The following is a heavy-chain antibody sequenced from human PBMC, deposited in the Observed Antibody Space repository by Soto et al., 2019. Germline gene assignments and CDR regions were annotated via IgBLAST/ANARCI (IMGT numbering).Heavy chain of an antibody. CDR3: ARATSGSGWSQRFDY. D-gene: IGHD6-19*01. Sequence: GASVKVSCKASGGTFSSYAISWVRQAPGQGLEWMGGIIPIFGTANYAQKFQGRVTITADESTSTAYMELSSLRSEDTDVYYCARATSGSGWSQRFDYWGQGTLVTVSS. CDR2: IIPIFGTA. J-gene: IGHJ4*02. V-gene: IGHV1-69*13. CDR1: GGTFSSYA.